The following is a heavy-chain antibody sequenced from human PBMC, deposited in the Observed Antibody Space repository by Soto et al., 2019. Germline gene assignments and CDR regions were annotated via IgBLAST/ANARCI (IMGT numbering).Heavy chain of an antibody. J-gene: IGHJ4*02. Sequence: ASVKVSCKASGYTFTSYAMHWVRRAPGQRLEWMGWINAGNGNTKYSQKFQGRVTITRDTSASTAYMELSSLRSEDTAVYYCARGNIVVVPAATLHYYFAYWGQGTLVTVSS. CDR3: ARGNIVVVPAATLHYYFAY. D-gene: IGHD2-2*01. V-gene: IGHV1-3*01. CDR2: INAGNGNT. CDR1: GYTFTSYA.